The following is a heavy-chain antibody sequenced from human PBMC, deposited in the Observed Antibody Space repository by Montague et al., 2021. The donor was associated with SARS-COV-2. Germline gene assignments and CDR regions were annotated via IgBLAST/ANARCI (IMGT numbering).Heavy chain of an antibody. D-gene: IGHD3-3*01. Sequence: PVLVKPTQTLTLTCTFSGFSLSTSGMCVSWIRQPPGKALEWLALIDWDDDKYYSTSLKTRLTISKDTSKNQVVLTMTNMDPVDTATYYYARSFSIFGVVIIPAYFDYWGQGTLVTVSS. V-gene: IGHV2-70*01. CDR2: IDWDDDK. J-gene: IGHJ4*02. CDR3: ARSFSIFGVVIIPAYFDY. CDR1: GFSLSTSGMC.